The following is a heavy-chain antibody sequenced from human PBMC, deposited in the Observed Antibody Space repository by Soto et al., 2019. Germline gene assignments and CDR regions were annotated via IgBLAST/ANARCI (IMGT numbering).Heavy chain of an antibody. CDR2: ISSSSSYI. CDR3: ARDHGYSSGWCDY. J-gene: IGHJ4*02. D-gene: IGHD6-19*01. V-gene: IGHV3-21*01. CDR1: GFTFSSYS. Sequence: EVQLVESGGGLVKPGGSLRLSCAASGFTFSSYSRNWVRQAPGKGREWVSSISSSSSYIYYADSVKGRFTISRDNAKNSLYLQMNSLRAEDTAVYYCARDHGYSSGWCDYWGQGTLVTVSS.